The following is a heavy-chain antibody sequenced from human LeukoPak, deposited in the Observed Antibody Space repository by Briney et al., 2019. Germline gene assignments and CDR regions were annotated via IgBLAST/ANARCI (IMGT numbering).Heavy chain of an antibody. V-gene: IGHV1-2*02. CDR3: ARKKYPYYSDSRGPFDS. CDR2: MNPNSGGT. J-gene: IGHJ5*01. Sequence: ASVKVSCKASGYTFTDYYMHWVRQAPGQGLEWMGWMNPNSGGTNYAQKFQSRVTMTRDTSISTAYMEVSRLRSDDTAVYYCARKKYPYYSDSRGPFDSWGQGTLVTVSS. CDR1: GYTFTDYY. D-gene: IGHD3-22*01.